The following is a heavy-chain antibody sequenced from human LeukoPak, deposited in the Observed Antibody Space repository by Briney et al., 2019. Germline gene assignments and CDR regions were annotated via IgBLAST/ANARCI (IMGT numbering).Heavy chain of an antibody. CDR3: ARDLVDTAMWGFDY. D-gene: IGHD5-18*01. CDR2: ISSSGGSI. J-gene: IGHJ4*02. Sequence: GGSLRLSCEASGFTFSSYEMNWVRQAPGKGLEWVAYISSSGGSIYYADSVKGRFTISRDNAKNSLYLQMNSLRAEDTAFYYCARDLVDTAMWGFDYWGQGTLVTVSS. V-gene: IGHV3-48*03. CDR1: GFTFSSYE.